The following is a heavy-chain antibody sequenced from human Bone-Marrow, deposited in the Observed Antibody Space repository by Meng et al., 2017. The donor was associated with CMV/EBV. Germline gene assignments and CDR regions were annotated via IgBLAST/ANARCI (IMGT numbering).Heavy chain of an antibody. CDR1: GYTFTSYA. D-gene: IGHD2-2*01. V-gene: IGHV3-30*04. CDR2: ISYDGSNK. J-gene: IGHJ4*02. CDR3: ARGYCSSTSCHDLYYFDY. Sequence: SCKASGYTFTSYAMHWVRQAPGKGLEWVAVISYDGSNKYYADSVKGRFTISRDNSKNTLYLQMNSLRAEDTAVYYCARGYCSSTSCHDLYYFDYWGQGTLVTVSS.